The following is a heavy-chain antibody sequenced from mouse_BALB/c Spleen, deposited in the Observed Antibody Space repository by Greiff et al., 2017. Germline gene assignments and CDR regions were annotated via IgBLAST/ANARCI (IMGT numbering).Heavy chain of an antibody. CDR1: GFTFSSYA. Sequence: DVKLVESGGGLVKPGGSLKLSCAASGFTFSSYAMSWVRQSPEKRLEWVAEISSGGSYTYYPDTVTGRFTISRDNAKNTLYLEMSSLRSEDTAMYYCARAPIGYGSSWFAYWGQGTLVTVSA. V-gene: IGHV5-9-4*01. J-gene: IGHJ3*01. CDR2: ISSGGSYT. D-gene: IGHD1-1*01. CDR3: ARAPIGYGSSWFAY.